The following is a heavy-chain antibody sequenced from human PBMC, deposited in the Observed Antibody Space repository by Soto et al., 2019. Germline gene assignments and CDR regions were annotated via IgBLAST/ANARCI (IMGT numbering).Heavy chain of an antibody. CDR2: ISSSDITI. V-gene: IGHV3-48*01. J-gene: IGHJ4*02. D-gene: IGHD4-17*01. CDR1: GFTFSSYS. Sequence: EVQLVASGGGLIQPGGSLRLSCAASGFTFSSYSMNWVRQAPGKGLEWISYISSSDITIYYSDSVKGRFTISRDIAKNSLYLQMNSLRAEDTAVYYCARDYGDYVPRNDYWGQGTLVTVSS. CDR3: ARDYGDYVPRNDY.